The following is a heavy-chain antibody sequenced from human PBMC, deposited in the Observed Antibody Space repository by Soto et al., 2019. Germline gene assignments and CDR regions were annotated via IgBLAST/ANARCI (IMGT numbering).Heavy chain of an antibody. J-gene: IGHJ4*02. D-gene: IGHD4-17*01. Sequence: GGSLRLSCAASGFTFSNYEMNWVRQAPGKGLEWVSYISSSGSTIYYADSVKGRFTISRDNAKSSLFLQVSSLRADDTAIYYCARESLGGDYPLDYWGQGXLVTVYS. V-gene: IGHV3-48*03. CDR3: ARESLGGDYPLDY. CDR2: ISSSGSTI. CDR1: GFTFSNYE.